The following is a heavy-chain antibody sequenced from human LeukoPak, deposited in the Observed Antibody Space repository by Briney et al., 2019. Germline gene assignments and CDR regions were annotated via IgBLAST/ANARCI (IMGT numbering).Heavy chain of an antibody. CDR3: ARDPEHYGDHSFDY. CDR2: ISSSSSTI. D-gene: IGHD4-17*01. CDR1: GFTFSSYS. Sequence: GGSLRLSCAASGFTFSSYSMNWVRQAPGKGLEWVSYISSSSSTIYYADSVKGRFTIFRDNAKNSLYLQMNSLRAEDTAVYYCARDPEHYGDHSFDYWGQGALVTVSS. V-gene: IGHV3-48*01. J-gene: IGHJ4*02.